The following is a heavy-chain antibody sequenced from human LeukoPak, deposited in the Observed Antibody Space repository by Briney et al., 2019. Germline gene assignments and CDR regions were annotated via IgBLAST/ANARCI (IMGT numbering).Heavy chain of an antibody. CDR2: IYYSGST. J-gene: IGHJ4*02. CDR3: ARGGNWNSYYFNY. V-gene: IGHV4-39*07. D-gene: IGHD1-1*01. CDR1: GGSISSSSYY. Sequence: NLSETLSLTCTVSGGSISSSSYYWGWIRQPPGKGLEWIGSIYYSGSTYYNPSLKSRVTISVDTSKNQFSLKLSSVTAADTAVYYCARGGNWNSYYFNYWGQGTLVTVSS.